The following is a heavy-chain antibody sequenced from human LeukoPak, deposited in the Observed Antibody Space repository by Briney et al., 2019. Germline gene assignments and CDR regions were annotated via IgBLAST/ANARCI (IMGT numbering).Heavy chain of an antibody. CDR1: GFTFSSYA. Sequence: PGGSLRLSCAASGFTFSSYAMSWVRQAPGKGLEWVSTMTGSGGSTYYADSVKGRFTISRDNSKNTLYLQMNSLRAEDTAVYYCARARMVAATEAFDIWGQGTMVTVSS. V-gene: IGHV3-23*01. CDR2: MTGSGGST. D-gene: IGHD2-15*01. J-gene: IGHJ3*02. CDR3: ARARMVAATEAFDI.